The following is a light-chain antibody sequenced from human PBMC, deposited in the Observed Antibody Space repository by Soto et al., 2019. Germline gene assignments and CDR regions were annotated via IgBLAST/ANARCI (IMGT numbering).Light chain of an antibody. CDR3: SSYGSTPTRYV. Sequence: QSALTQPASVSGSPGQSITISCTRTSRDVADYSYVSWYQQHPGKAPKLIIYEVTNRPSGVSNRFSGSKSGNTASLTISGLQAEDEAEYFCSSYGSTPTRYVFGTGTKVTVL. CDR1: SRDVADYSY. V-gene: IGLV2-14*01. J-gene: IGLJ1*01. CDR2: EVT.